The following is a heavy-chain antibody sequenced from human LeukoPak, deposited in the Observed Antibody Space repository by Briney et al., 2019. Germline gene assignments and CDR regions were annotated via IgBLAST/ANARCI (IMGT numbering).Heavy chain of an antibody. D-gene: IGHD3-10*01. Sequence: GGSLRLSWAASGFTFSSYEMNWVRQAPAKGLEWVSYISSSGSTIYYADSVKGRFTISRDNAKNSLYLQMNSLRAEDTAVYYCARVRGEAFDIWGQGTMVTVSS. V-gene: IGHV3-48*03. J-gene: IGHJ3*02. CDR2: ISSSGSTI. CDR1: GFTFSSYE. CDR3: ARVRGEAFDI.